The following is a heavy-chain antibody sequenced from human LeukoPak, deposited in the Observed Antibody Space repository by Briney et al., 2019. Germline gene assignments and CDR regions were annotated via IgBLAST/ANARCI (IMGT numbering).Heavy chain of an antibody. D-gene: IGHD6-13*01. Sequence: PSETLSLTCTVSGGSISSYYWSWIRQPAGKGLEWIGRIYTSGSTNYNPSLKSRVTISVDTSKNQFSLKLSSVTAADTAVYYCARDSRRYSSSWYDNDNWFDPWGQGTLVTVSS. CDR1: GGSISSYY. J-gene: IGHJ5*02. CDR2: IYTSGST. V-gene: IGHV4-4*07. CDR3: ARDSRRYSSSWYDNDNWFDP.